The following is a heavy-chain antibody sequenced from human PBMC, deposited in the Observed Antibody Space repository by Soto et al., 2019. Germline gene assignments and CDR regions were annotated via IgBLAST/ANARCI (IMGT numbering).Heavy chain of an antibody. V-gene: IGHV4-30-4*01. J-gene: IGHJ5*02. CDR2: ISYSGTT. CDR3: ARGRGYSYGLDP. D-gene: IGHD5-18*01. Sequence: SETLSLTCTVSGDSISSNNNYWSWIRQPPGEGLELIGFISYSGTTSYSPSLKSRVAISLDTSKNQFSLSLSSVTAAYTAVYYCARGRGYSYGLDPWGQGTLVTVS. CDR1: GDSISSNNNY.